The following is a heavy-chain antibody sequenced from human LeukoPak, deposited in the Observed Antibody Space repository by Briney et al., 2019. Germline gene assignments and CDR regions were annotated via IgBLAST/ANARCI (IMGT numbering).Heavy chain of an antibody. J-gene: IGHJ3*02. CDR3: ARELLGAFDI. D-gene: IGHD2-8*02. Sequence: PSETLSLTCTVSRGSISSSFYYWGWIRQPPGKGLEWIGNIYHSGSTNYNPSLKSRVTISVDKSKNQFSLKLSSVTAADTAVYYCARELLGAFDIWGRGTMVTVSS. CDR1: RGSISSSFYY. CDR2: IYHSGST. V-gene: IGHV4-39*07.